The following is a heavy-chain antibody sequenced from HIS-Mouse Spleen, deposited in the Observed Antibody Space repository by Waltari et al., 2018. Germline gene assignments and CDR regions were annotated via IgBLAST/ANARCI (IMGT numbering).Heavy chain of an antibody. CDR1: GGSFASGWYY. Sequence: QVQLQESGPGLVKHSQSLSLTCPLPGGSFASGWYYWSWIRQHPGQGLGWIRYIYYGGTTYYNPSLKSRVTISVDTSKSQFSLKLSSVTAADTAVYYCARARCSSSRGDYYYGMDVWGQGTTVTVSS. D-gene: IGHD6-13*01. CDR3: ARARCSSSRGDYYYGMDV. CDR2: IYYGGTT. J-gene: IGHJ6*02. V-gene: IGHV4-31*03.